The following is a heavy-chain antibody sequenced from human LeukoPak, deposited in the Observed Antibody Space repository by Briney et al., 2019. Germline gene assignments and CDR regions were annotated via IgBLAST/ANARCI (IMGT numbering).Heavy chain of an antibody. CDR2: IYYTGTT. CDR1: GGSIIGGDYY. J-gene: IGHJ4*02. V-gene: IGHV4-30-4*01. D-gene: IGHD2-21*02. Sequence: SETLSLTCNVSGGSIIGGDYYWSWIRQSPGKGLEWIGYIYYTGTTYYNPSLKSRVNMSIDTSKNQFSLKLNSVTAADTAVYYCARDIGGVTPPFYWSQGTLVTVSS. CDR3: ARDIGGVTPPFY.